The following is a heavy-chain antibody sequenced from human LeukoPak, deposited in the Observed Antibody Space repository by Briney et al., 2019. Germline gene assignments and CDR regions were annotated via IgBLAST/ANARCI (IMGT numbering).Heavy chain of an antibody. CDR3: ATARDGYNWGRIDY. D-gene: IGHD5-24*01. Sequence: VGSLRLSCAASGFTFSSYAMHWVRQAPGKGLEWVAVISYDGSNKYYADSVKGRFTISRDNSKNTLYLQMNSLRAEDTAVYYCATARDGYNWGRIDYWGQGTLVTVSS. J-gene: IGHJ4*02. V-gene: IGHV3-30-3*01. CDR1: GFTFSSYA. CDR2: ISYDGSNK.